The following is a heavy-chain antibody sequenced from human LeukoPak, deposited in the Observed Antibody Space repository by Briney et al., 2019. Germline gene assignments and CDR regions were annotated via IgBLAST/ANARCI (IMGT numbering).Heavy chain of an antibody. CDR2: INQSGST. D-gene: IGHD3-9*01. CDR3: ARLTGYSSESWFDP. J-gene: IGHJ5*02. CDR1: GGSFSGYY. V-gene: IGHV4-34*01. Sequence: SETLSLTCAVYGGSFSGYYWSWIRQPPGKGLEYIGEINQSGSTNYNSSLKSRVTISVDTSKNQFSLKLSSVTAADTAVYYCARLTGYSSESWFDPWGQGTLVTVSS.